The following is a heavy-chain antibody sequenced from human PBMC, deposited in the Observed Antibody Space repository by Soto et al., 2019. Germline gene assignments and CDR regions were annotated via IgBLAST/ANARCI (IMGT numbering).Heavy chain of an antibody. CDR3: ARRKDSSGWILPYYFDY. D-gene: IGHD6-19*01. CDR1: GGTFSSYA. Sequence: QVQLVQSGAEVKKPGSSVKVSCKASGGTFSSYAISWVRQAPGQGLEWMGGIIPIFGTANYAQKFQGRVTITADKSTSTAYMELSSLRSEDTAVYYCARRKDSSGWILPYYFDYWGQGTLVTVSS. V-gene: IGHV1-69*06. CDR2: IIPIFGTA. J-gene: IGHJ4*02.